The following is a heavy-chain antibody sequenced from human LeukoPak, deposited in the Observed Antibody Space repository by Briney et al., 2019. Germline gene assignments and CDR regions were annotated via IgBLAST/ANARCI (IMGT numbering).Heavy chain of an antibody. Sequence: SGPTLVNPTQTLTLTCTFSGVSLSTTGVGVCWIRQPPGKALEWLALIYWDDDKRYSPSLKSRLTITKDTSKNKVVLTMTNMAPVDTATYYCAHSYDFWSGYPFDYWGQGTLVTVSS. J-gene: IGHJ4*02. V-gene: IGHV2-5*02. CDR3: AHSYDFWSGYPFDY. D-gene: IGHD3-3*01. CDR1: GVSLSTTGVG. CDR2: IYWDDDK.